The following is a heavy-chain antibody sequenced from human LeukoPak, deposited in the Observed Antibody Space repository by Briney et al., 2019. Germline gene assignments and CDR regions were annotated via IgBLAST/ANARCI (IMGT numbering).Heavy chain of an antibody. D-gene: IGHD2-21*02. V-gene: IGHV3-33*01. J-gene: IGHJ3*02. CDR1: GFIFSSYG. CDR2: IWHDGSNR. CDR3: VRVETVSNTDPAFDI. Sequence: PGRSLRLSCAASGFIFSSYGMHWVRQAPGKGLEWVAVIWHDGSNRHYVDSVKGRFTISRDNPKSTLYLQMNSLRAEDTAVYYCVRVETVSNTDPAFDIWGRGTLVTVSS.